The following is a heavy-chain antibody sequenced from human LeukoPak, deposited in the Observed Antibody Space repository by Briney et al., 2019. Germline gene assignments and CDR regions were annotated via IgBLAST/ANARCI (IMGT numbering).Heavy chain of an antibody. D-gene: IGHD3-3*01. CDR2: IIGSGGST. CDR3: AKDGPSDFWSGYYTGYFDY. CDR1: GFTFSSYA. J-gene: IGHJ4*02. V-gene: IGHV3-23*01. Sequence: PGGSLRLSCAASGFTFSSYAMSWVRQAPGKGLEWVSAIIGSGGSTYYADSVKGRFTISRDNSKNTLYLQMNSLRAEDTAVYYCAKDGPSDFWSGYYTGYFDYWGQGTLVTVSS.